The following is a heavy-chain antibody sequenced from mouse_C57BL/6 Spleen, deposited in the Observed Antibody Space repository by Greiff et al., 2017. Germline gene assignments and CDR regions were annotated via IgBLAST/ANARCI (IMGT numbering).Heavy chain of an antibody. D-gene: IGHD2-4*01. Sequence: DVQLQESGPGLVKPSQSLSLTCSVTGYSITSGYYWNWIRQFPGNKLEWMGYISYDGSNNYNPSLKNRISITRDTSKNQFFLKLNSVTTEDTATYYCARGYYDYYFDYWGQGTTLTVSS. CDR3: ARGYYDYYFDY. J-gene: IGHJ2*01. V-gene: IGHV3-6*01. CDR1: GYSITSGYY. CDR2: ISYDGSN.